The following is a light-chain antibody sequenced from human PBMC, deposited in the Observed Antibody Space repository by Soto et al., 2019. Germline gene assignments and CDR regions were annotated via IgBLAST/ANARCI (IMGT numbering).Light chain of an antibody. J-gene: IGKJ4*01. CDR2: WAS. CDR1: RRVLYSSNNNNS. CDR3: QQYYRTPLT. Sequence: ILVTHPPDSLAVSLGDAANTISNTGRRVLYSSNNNNSLASYQQKPGQPHKLLIYWASTRESGVPDRFSGSGSGTDFTLTINSLQAEDVAVYYCQQYYRTPLTGGRGTQVDIK. V-gene: IGKV4-1*01.